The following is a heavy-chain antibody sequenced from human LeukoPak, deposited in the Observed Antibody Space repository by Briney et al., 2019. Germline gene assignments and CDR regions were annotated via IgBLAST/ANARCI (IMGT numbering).Heavy chain of an antibody. CDR1: GFTFSSYW. D-gene: IGHD1-14*01. J-gene: IGHJ6*03. CDR3: ARDWRGDSRNYYYYYMDV. Sequence: GGSLRLSCAASGFTFSSYWMHWVRQAPGKGLVWVSRINSDASSRSYADFVKGRFTISRDNAKNTLYLQMNSLRAEDTAIYYCARDWRGDSRNYYYYYMDVWGKGTTVTV. V-gene: IGHV3-74*01. CDR2: INSDASSR.